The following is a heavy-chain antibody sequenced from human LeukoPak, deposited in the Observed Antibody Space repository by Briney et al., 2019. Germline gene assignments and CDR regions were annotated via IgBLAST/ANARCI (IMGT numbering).Heavy chain of an antibody. Sequence: SETLSLTCAVYGGSFSGYYWSWIRQPPGKGLEWIGEINHSGSTNYNPSLKSRVTISVDTSKNQFSLKLSSVTAADTAVYYCARGRDYSNYQGFLFAYWGQGTLVTVSS. V-gene: IGHV4-34*01. J-gene: IGHJ4*02. D-gene: IGHD4-4*01. CDR2: INHSGST. CDR3: ARGRDYSNYQGFLFAY. CDR1: GGSFSGYY.